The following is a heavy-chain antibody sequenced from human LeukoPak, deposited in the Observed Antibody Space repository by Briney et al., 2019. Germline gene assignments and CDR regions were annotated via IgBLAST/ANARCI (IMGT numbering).Heavy chain of an antibody. V-gene: IGHV1-18*01. Sequence: ASVTVSRKASVYTFTNYYFHWVRQAPGQGRAGVGWISSYNGKTNYAQSFQGRVTMTIDTSTTTAYMDLWSLTSDDTAMYYCAKGGSMVATIDYWGQGTLVTVSS. CDR3: AKGGSMVATIDY. CDR2: ISSYNGKT. CDR1: VYTFTNYY. J-gene: IGHJ4*02. D-gene: IGHD2-15*01.